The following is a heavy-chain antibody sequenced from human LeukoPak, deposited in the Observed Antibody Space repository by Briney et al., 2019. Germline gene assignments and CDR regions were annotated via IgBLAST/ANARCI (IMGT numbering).Heavy chain of an antibody. D-gene: IGHD1-26*01. V-gene: IGHV4-4*09. CDR3: ARRGSYYEYYFDY. CDR2: IYTSGST. Sequence: SETLSLTCTVSGGSISSYYWSWIRRPPGKGLEWIGYIYTSGSTNYNPSLKSRVTISVDTSKNQFSLKLSSVTAADTAVYYCARRGSYYEYYFDYWGQGTLVSVSS. J-gene: IGHJ4*02. CDR1: GGSISSYY.